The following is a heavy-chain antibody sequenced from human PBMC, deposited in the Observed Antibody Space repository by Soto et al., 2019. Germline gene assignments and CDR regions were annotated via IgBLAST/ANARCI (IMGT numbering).Heavy chain of an antibody. V-gene: IGHV4-39*01. CDR2: IYYSGSA. Sequence: QLQLQESGPGLVKPSETLSLTCSVSGGSSSSVSYYWGWIRQPPGKGLEWIGSIYYSGSAYYSPSLKSRVTMSVDTSKNQLSLELRSVTAADTAVYYCARLHCNSPNCVPLDPWGQGTLFTVSS. CDR1: GGSSSSVSYY. CDR3: ARLHCNSPNCVPLDP. D-gene: IGHD2-2*01. J-gene: IGHJ5*02.